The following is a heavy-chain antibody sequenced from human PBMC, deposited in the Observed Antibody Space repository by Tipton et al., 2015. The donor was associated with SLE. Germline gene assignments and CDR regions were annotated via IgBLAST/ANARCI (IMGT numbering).Heavy chain of an antibody. CDR1: GGSISSVGYY. V-gene: IGHV4-31*03. CDR3: AGGELRYGDYDFYY. J-gene: IGHJ4*02. Sequence: LSLTCTVSGGSISSVGYYWSWIRQHPGKGLEWIGHIYYSGSTFHNPSVRSGVTISGDTSKNQFSLRLSSVTAADTAVYYCAGGELRYGDYDFYYWGQGSLVTVSS. D-gene: IGHD4-17*01. CDR2: IYYSGST.